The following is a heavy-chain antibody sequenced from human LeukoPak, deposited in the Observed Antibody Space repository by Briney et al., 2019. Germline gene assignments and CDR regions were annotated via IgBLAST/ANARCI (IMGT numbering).Heavy chain of an antibody. V-gene: IGHV3-15*05. J-gene: IGHJ4*02. D-gene: IGHD6-6*01. Sequence: GGPLRPSCAAPGLSFSDAGMSWGGQAPGKGLRGSGRIKSRTAGGTTDYAAPVNGRFTISRDNFKDTLYLQMSSLRTEDTAVYYCVKRPGGIAAPYYFDYWGQGTLVTVSS. CDR2: IKSRTAGGTT. CDR3: VKRPGGIAAPYYFDY. CDR1: GLSFSDAG.